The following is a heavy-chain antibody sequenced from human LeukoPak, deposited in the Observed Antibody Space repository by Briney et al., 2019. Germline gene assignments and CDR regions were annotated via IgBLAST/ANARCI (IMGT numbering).Heavy chain of an antibody. Sequence: GGSLRLSCAASGFTLSSYGMHWVRQAPGKGLEWVAVISYDGSNKYYADSVKGRFTISRDNSKNTLYLQMNSPRAEDTAVYYCAKPPTYSSSWYPFDYWGQGTLVTVSS. J-gene: IGHJ4*02. CDR1: GFTLSSYG. D-gene: IGHD6-13*01. CDR3: AKPPTYSSSWYPFDY. V-gene: IGHV3-30*18. CDR2: ISYDGSNK.